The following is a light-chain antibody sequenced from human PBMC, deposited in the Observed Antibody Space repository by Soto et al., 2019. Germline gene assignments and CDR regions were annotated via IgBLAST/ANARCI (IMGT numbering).Light chain of an antibody. CDR1: QSVSSY. CDR3: QQRSNWPGT. V-gene: IGKV3-11*01. J-gene: IGKJ1*01. Sequence: EIVLTQSPATLSLSPGERATLSCRASQSVSSYLAWYQQKPGQAPRLLIYDASNRATGIPARFSGSGSGTDFTFTISSLEPEDFAVYYCQQRSNWPGTFGQGTKV. CDR2: DAS.